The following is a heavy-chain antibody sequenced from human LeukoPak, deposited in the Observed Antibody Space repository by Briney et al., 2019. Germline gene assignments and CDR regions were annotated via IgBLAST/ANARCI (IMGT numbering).Heavy chain of an antibody. V-gene: IGHV1-46*01. CDR2: INPSGGST. D-gene: IGHD1-26*01. Sequence: ASVKVSCKASGYTFTSYYMHWVRQAPGQGLEWMGIINPSGGSTSYAQKFQGRVNMTRDTSTSTVYMELSSLRSEDTAVYYCARDGGGRSGSYEFDYWGQGTLVTVSS. CDR1: GYTFTSYY. CDR3: ARDGGGRSGSYEFDY. J-gene: IGHJ4*02.